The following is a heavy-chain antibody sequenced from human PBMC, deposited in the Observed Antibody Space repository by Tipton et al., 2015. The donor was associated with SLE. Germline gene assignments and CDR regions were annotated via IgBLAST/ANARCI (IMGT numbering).Heavy chain of an antibody. V-gene: IGHV1-8*01. D-gene: IGHD2-15*01. CDR2: MNPNSGDA. CDR1: GYTFTSYD. Sequence: QSGAEVKKPGASVKVSCKASGYTFTSYDINWVRRATGQGLEWMGWMNPNSGDAGYALKFQGRVTMTRNISKSTVYMELSSLRSEDTAVYYCARRWDCSGGSCQGSFGYWGQGTLVTVSS. J-gene: IGHJ4*02. CDR3: ARRWDCSGGSCQGSFGY.